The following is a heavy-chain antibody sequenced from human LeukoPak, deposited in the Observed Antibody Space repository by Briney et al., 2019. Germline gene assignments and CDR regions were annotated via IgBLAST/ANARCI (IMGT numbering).Heavy chain of an antibody. V-gene: IGHV3-23*01. CDR2: ISRSGEST. CDR1: GFTFSGFA. Sequence: GGSLRLSCAASGFTFSGFAMSWIRQAPGKGLEWVSSISRSGESTFYADSVRGRFTISRDNSKNTVSLQMESLRAEDTAVYYCAELGITMIGGVWGKGTTVTISS. J-gene: IGHJ6*04. CDR3: AELGITMIGGV. D-gene: IGHD3-10*02.